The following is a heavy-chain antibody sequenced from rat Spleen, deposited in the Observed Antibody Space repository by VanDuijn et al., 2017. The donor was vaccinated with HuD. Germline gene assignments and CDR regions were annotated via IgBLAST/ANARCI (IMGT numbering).Heavy chain of an antibody. Sequence: QVQLKESGPGLVQPSQTLSLTCTVSGSSLTTNNVGLIRQPPGKGLEWMGVIWSNGDTDYNLAIKSRLSISRDTSKSQVFLKMNSLQTEDTAMYFCALIFIRTTDYFDYWGQGVMVTVSS. V-gene: IGHV2-47*01. CDR2: IWSNGDT. J-gene: IGHJ2*01. CDR3: ALIFIRTTDYFDY. CDR1: GSSLTTNN. D-gene: IGHD1-10*01.